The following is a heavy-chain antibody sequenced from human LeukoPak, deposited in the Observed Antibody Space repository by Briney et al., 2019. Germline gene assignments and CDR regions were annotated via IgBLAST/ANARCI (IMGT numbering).Heavy chain of an antibody. CDR3: AREVMDNLRFDY. J-gene: IGHJ4*02. V-gene: IGHV1-46*01. CDR1: GYTFTSYY. Sequence: ASVKVSCKASGYTFTSYYMHWVRQAPGQGLEWMGIVNPSGGDTSYAQKFQGRLTMTRDTSTNTVYMELTSLRSEDAAVYYCAREVMDNLRFDYWGQGTLVTVSS. CDR2: VNPSGGDT. D-gene: IGHD1-14*01.